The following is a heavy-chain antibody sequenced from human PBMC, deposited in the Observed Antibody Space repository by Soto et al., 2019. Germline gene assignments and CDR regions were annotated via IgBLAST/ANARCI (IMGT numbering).Heavy chain of an antibody. Sequence: QVQLVESGGGVVQPGRSLRLSCAASGFTFSSYGMHWVRQAPGKGLEWVAVISYDGSNKYYADSVKGRFTISRDNSKNTPYLQRNSLRAEDTAVYYCAKDWDIVVVTAIRYGMAVWGQGTTVTVSS. CDR1: GFTFSSYG. CDR2: ISYDGSNK. D-gene: IGHD2-21*02. J-gene: IGHJ6*02. V-gene: IGHV3-30*18. CDR3: AKDWDIVVVTAIRYGMAV.